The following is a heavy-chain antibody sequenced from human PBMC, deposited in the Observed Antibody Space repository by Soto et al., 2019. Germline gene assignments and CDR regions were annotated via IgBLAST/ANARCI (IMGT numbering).Heavy chain of an antibody. J-gene: IGHJ4*02. D-gene: IGHD3-16*02. CDR1: GFTFSSYG. CDR3: AKALGELSPESYDH. Sequence: QVQLMESGGGVVQPGRSLRLSCAASGFTFSSYGMHWVRQAPGKGLEWVAIISYDGSNQYYADSVKGRFTISRDNSKNTLDLQMNSLRTEDTAVYYCAKALGELSPESYDHWGQGVLVTVSS. CDR2: ISYDGSNQ. V-gene: IGHV3-30*18.